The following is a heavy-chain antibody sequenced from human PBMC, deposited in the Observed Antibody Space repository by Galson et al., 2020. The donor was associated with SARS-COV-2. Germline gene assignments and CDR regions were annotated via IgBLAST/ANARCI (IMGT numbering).Heavy chain of an antibody. CDR3: AHRSITMVRGSFAP. V-gene: IGHV2-5*02. CDR1: GFSLSTSGVG. Sequence: SGPTLVKPTQTLTLTCTFSGFSLSTSGVGVGWIRQPPGKALEWLALIDWDDDKRYSPSLKSRLTITKDTSKNQVVLTMTNMDPVDTATYYCAHRSITMVRGSFAPWGQGTLVPVSS. D-gene: IGHD3-10*01. CDR2: IDWDDDK. J-gene: IGHJ5*02.